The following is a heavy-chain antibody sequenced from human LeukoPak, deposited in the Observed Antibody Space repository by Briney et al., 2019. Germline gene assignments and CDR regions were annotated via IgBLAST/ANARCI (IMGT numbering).Heavy chain of an antibody. Sequence: SETLSLTCTVSGGSISSYYWSWIRQPPGKGLEWIGYIYYSGSTNYNPSLKSRVTISVDTSKNQFSLKLSSVTAADTAVYYCARGRKVIVGDYFDYWGQGTLVTVSS. CDR2: IYYSGST. V-gene: IGHV4-59*01. CDR3: ARGRKVIVGDYFDY. D-gene: IGHD3-22*01. CDR1: GGSISSYY. J-gene: IGHJ4*02.